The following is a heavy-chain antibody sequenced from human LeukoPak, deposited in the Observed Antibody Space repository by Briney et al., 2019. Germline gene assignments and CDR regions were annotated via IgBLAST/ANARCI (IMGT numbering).Heavy chain of an antibody. D-gene: IGHD2-2*01. CDR3: ARVIGYCSGTSCFGYFDY. J-gene: IGHJ4*02. CDR1: GGSISSYY. Sequence: SETLSLTCTVSGGSISSYYWSWIRQPPGKGLEWVGYIYYSGSTNYNPSLKSRVTTSVDTSKNQLSLKLSSVTAADTAVYYCARVIGYCSGTSCFGYFDYWGQGTLVTVSS. V-gene: IGHV4-59*08. CDR2: IYYSGST.